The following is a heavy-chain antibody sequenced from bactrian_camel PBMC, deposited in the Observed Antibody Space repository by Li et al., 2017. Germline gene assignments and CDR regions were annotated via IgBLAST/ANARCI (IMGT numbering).Heavy chain of an antibody. D-gene: IGHD4*01. CDR3: AGVERERLCRWTEFSY. CDR2: IYTVGDNA. CDR1: GYTGGRMC. J-gene: IGHJ4*01. V-gene: IGHV3S1*01. Sequence: HVQLVESGGGSVQAGGSLRLSCAASGYTGGRMCLAWFRQAPGQEREGVGFIYTVGDNAYYNKPVEGRFTISQDKAKNTVYLQMDSLKPEDTATYYCAGVERERLCRWTEFSYWGQGTQVTVS.